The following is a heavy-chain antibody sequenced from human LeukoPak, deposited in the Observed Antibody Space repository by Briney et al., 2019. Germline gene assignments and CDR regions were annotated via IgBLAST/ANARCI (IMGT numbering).Heavy chain of an antibody. Sequence: PSETLSLTCTVSGGSISSGDYYWRWIRQPPGKGLEWIGYIYYSGSTYYNPSLKSRLTISVDTSKNQFSLKLSSVTAADTAVYYCARVGYDIVVVPAAILYYYYYYMDVWGKGTTVTVSS. D-gene: IGHD2-2*01. V-gene: IGHV4-30-4*08. CDR1: GGSISSGDYY. CDR2: IYYSGST. J-gene: IGHJ6*03. CDR3: ARVGYDIVVVPAAILYYYYYYMDV.